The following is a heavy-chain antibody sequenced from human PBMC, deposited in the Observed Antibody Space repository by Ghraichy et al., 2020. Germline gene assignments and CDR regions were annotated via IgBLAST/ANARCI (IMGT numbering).Heavy chain of an antibody. Sequence: GGSLRLSCAASGFRFSGYAMTWVRQAPGKGLEWVSTIGGFGGNKYYADSVKGRFTISRDNSQNILYLQMNSLRAGDTALYFCAKDVTPSIAPRLSHFDNWGQGTLVTV. D-gene: IGHD6-6*01. CDR2: IGGFGGNK. J-gene: IGHJ4*02. V-gene: IGHV3-23*01. CDR1: GFRFSGYA. CDR3: AKDVTPSIAPRLSHFDN.